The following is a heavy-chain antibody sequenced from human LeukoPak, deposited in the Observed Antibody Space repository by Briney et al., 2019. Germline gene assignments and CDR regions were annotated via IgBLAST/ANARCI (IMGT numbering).Heavy chain of an antibody. Sequence: GGSLRLSCAASGFTFSSYAMSWVRQAPGKGLEWVSAISGSGGSTYYADSVKGRFTISGDNSKNTLYLQMNSLRAEDTAVYYCAKPYYYDSSGPFYFDYWGQGTLVTVSS. CDR1: GFTFSSYA. D-gene: IGHD3-22*01. CDR2: ISGSGGST. V-gene: IGHV3-23*01. CDR3: AKPYYYDSSGPFYFDY. J-gene: IGHJ4*02.